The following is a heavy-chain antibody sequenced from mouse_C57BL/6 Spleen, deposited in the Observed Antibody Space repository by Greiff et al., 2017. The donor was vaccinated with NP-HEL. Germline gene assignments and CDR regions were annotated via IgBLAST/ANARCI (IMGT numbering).Heavy chain of an antibody. V-gene: IGHV7-3*01. CDR1: GFTFTDYY. Sequence: EVNVVESGGGLVQPGGSLSLSCAASGFTFTDYYMSWVRQPPGKALEWLGFIRNKANGYTTEYSASVKGRFTISRDNSQSILYLQMNALRAEDSATYYCARHPFSTRSGAWFAYWGQGTLVTVSA. J-gene: IGHJ3*01. CDR2: IRNKANGYTT. D-gene: IGHD1-1*01. CDR3: ARHPFSTRSGAWFAY.